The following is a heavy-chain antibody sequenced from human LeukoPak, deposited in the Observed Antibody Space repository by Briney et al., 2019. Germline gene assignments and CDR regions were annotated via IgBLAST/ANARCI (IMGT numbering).Heavy chain of an antibody. D-gene: IGHD2-21*02. CDR2: ISVSGGGT. CDR3: VKDWRDESNCGGDCLQY. V-gene: IGHV3-23*01. CDR1: GFTFSAYS. Sequence: GGSLRLSCVASGFTFSAYSMTWVRQAPGKGLDWVSSISVSGGGTYYADSVRGRFTISRDNSKNTLYLHMNTLRAEDTAVYYCVKDWRDESNCGGDCLQYWGQGTLVTVSS. J-gene: IGHJ4*02.